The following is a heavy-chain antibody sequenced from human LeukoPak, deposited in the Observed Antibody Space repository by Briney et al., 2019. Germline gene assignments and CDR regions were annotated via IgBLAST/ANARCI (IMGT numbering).Heavy chain of an antibody. D-gene: IGHD3-10*02. J-gene: IGHJ4*02. CDR2: INHSGDT. Sequence: SETLSLTCTVFGGSLSDTYWSWIRQSPRKGLEWIGDINHSGDTKYNPSLKSPVTISVDTSKNQFSLKLNPVTAADTAVYYCARLPRGLFGEFLNFDLWGQGTPVTVSS. CDR3: ARLPRGLFGEFLNFDL. V-gene: IGHV4-34*01. CDR1: GGSLSDTY.